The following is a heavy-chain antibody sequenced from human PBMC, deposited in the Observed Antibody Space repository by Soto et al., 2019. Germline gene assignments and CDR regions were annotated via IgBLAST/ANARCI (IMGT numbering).Heavy chain of an antibody. CDR3: ARLTACRLRFLEWLLSGAFDI. CDR2: IYPGDSDT. D-gene: IGHD3-3*01. Sequence: PGESLKISCKGSGYSFTSYWIGWVCRMPGKGLERMGIIYPGDSDTRYSPSFQGQVTISADKSISTAYLQWSSLKASDTAMYYCARLTACRLRFLEWLLSGAFDIWGQGTMVTVSS. V-gene: IGHV5-51*01. J-gene: IGHJ3*02. CDR1: GYSFTSYW.